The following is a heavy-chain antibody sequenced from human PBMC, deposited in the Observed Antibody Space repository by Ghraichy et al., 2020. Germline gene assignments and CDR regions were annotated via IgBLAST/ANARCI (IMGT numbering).Heavy chain of an antibody. V-gene: IGHV3-23*01. J-gene: IGHJ6*03. CDR3: AKDEEEYGSGSYNYMDV. D-gene: IGHD3-10*01. CDR1: GFTFSSYA. Sequence: GGSLRLSCAASGFTFSSYAMSWVRQAPGKGLEWVSAISGSGGSTYYADSVKGRFTISRDNSKNTLYLQMNSLRAEDTAVYYCAKDEEEYGSGSYNYMDVWGKGTTVTVSS. CDR2: ISGSGGST.